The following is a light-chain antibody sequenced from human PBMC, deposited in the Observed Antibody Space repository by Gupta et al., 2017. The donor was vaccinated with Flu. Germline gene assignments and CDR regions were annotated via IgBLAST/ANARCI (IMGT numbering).Light chain of an antibody. CDR3: QHEKNYPVT. CDR2: AAS. CDR1: QEISNY. V-gene: IGKV1-16*01. J-gene: IGKJ4*01. Sequence: PSSQSASVGDRVTITWRASQEISNYLAWFQQKPGKAPKYLIYAASRVQSGVPSMFSGSGSGTDFTLTIRSRQPEDFATYFCQHEKNYPVTFGRRTKVENK.